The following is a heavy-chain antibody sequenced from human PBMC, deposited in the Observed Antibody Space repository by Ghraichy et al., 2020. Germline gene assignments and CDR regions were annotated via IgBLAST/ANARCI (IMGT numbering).Heavy chain of an antibody. J-gene: IGHJ5*02. D-gene: IGHD3-10*01. CDR2: SELGESDT. V-gene: IGHV5-51*01. CDR3: AKIYGSRLTWFDP. CDR1: GDSFTSHW. Sequence: GESLNISCKGSGDSFTSHWNGWVRQMPGKGLEWRGISELGESDTRYSPSFQGQVTISDDKSRSTAYLQWGSLKASDTAMYDCAKIYGSRLTWFDPWGQGTLVTVSS.